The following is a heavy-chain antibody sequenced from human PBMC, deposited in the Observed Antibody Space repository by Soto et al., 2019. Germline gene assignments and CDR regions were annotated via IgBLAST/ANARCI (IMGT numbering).Heavy chain of an antibody. CDR1: GGSISSGYYY. V-gene: IGHV4-30-4*01. CDR3: ARGGGSSYYFDY. Sequence: SETLSLTCTVSGGSISSGYYYWSWIRQPPGKGLEWIGNIYYSGNTYYNPSLKSRLIISVDTSKNQFSLKLSSVTAADTAVYYCARGGGSSYYFDYWGQGTLVTVSS. D-gene: IGHD1-26*01. J-gene: IGHJ4*02. CDR2: IYYSGNT.